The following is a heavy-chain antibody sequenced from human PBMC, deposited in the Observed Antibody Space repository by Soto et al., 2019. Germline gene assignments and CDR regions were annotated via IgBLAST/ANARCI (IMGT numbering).Heavy chain of an antibody. Sequence: GGSLRLSCAASGITLSSYWMYWVRQAPGKGLVWVSRIYRDGSSTSYADFVKGRFTISRDNTKNTLYLQMNGLRAEDTAVYYCAVRGGYTTPFDYWGQGTLVTVSS. CDR1: GITLSSYW. V-gene: IGHV3-74*01. CDR2: IYRDGSST. CDR3: AVRGGYTTPFDY. D-gene: IGHD2-2*02. J-gene: IGHJ4*02.